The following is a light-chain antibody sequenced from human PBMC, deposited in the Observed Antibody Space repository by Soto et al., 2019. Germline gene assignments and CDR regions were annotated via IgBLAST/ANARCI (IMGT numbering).Light chain of an antibody. V-gene: IGLV2-14*01. Sequence: QSALTQPASVSGSPGQSITISCTGTNSDIGAYKYVSWYQQYPGKAPKLIIYEVINRPSGVSNRFSGPKSANSASLTISGLQAEDESHYYCSSYTTSNSWVFGGGTKLTVL. CDR3: SSYTTSNSWV. CDR1: NSDIGAYKY. CDR2: EVI. J-gene: IGLJ3*02.